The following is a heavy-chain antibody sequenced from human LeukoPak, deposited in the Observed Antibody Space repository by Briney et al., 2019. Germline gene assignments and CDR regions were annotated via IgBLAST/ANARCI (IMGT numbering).Heavy chain of an antibody. Sequence: GGSLRLSCAASGSGFTFNNYWMHWVRQAPGKGLVWVSRINADGSTTSYADSVRGRFTISRDNAKNTLYLQMNSLRAEDTAVYYCAKGRGWEASYYYYYMDVWGKGTTVTISS. J-gene: IGHJ6*03. D-gene: IGHD1-26*01. CDR1: GSGFTFNNYW. V-gene: IGHV3-74*01. CDR3: AKGRGWEASYYYYYMDV. CDR2: INADGSTT.